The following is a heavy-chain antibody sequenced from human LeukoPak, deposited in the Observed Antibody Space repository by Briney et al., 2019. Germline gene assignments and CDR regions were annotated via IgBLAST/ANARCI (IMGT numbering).Heavy chain of an antibody. Sequence: GGSLRLSCAASGFTFSNYGMHGVRQAPGKGLEGVVVISHDGSNNNYADSVKGRFTISRDNSKNTLYLQMNSLRPEDTAVYYCAKVRVGTAHFDYWGQGTLVTVSS. CDR3: AKVRVGTAHFDY. CDR2: ISHDGSNN. CDR1: GFTFSNYG. J-gene: IGHJ4*02. D-gene: IGHD2-15*01. V-gene: IGHV3-30*18.